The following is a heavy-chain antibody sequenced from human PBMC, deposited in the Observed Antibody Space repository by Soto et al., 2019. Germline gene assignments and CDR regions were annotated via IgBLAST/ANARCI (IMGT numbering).Heavy chain of an antibody. V-gene: IGHV1-18*01. CDR1: GYTFTSYG. CDR2: ISAYNGNT. Sequence: ASVKVSCKASGYTFTSYGISWVRQAPGQGLEWMGWISAYNGNTNYAQKLQGRVTMTTDTSTSTAYMELRSLRSDDTAVYYCARDTSDDFWSGPYYYYYGMDVCGQGTTVTVSS. J-gene: IGHJ6*02. CDR3: ARDTSDDFWSGPYYYYYGMDV. D-gene: IGHD3-3*01.